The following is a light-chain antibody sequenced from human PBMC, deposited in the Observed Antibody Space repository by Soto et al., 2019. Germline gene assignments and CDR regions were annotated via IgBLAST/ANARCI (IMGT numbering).Light chain of an antibody. Sequence: GDRVTITCRASQGISSALAWYQQKPGKPPKLLIYAASSLESGVPSRFSGSGSGTDFTLTISSLQPEDFATYFCQQFNSYPLTFGQGTRLEIK. V-gene: IGKV1-13*02. CDR2: AAS. CDR3: QQFNSYPLT. CDR1: QGISSA. J-gene: IGKJ5*01.